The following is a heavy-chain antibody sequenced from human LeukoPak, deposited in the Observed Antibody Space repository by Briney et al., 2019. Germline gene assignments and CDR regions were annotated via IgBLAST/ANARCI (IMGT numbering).Heavy chain of an antibody. CDR3: AKDLAKSTVTTSREEVDY. J-gene: IGHJ4*02. V-gene: IGHV3-30*18. Sequence: AGGSLRLSCAASGFTFSSYGMHWVRQAPGKGLEWVAVISYDGSNKYYADSVKGRFTISRDNSKNTLYLQMNSLRAEDTAVYYCAKDLAKSTVTTSREEVDYWGQGTLVTVSS. CDR2: ISYDGSNK. D-gene: IGHD4-11*01. CDR1: GFTFSSYG.